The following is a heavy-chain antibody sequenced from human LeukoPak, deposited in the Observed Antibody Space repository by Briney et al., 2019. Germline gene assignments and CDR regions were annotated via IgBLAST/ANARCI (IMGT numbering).Heavy chain of an antibody. Sequence: SETLSLTCAVYGGSFSGYYWSWIRQPPGKGLEWIGEINHSGSTNYNPSLKSRVTISVDTSKNQFSLRLSSVTAADTAVYYCARDFWSGYYPYYFDYWGQGTLVTVSS. D-gene: IGHD3-3*01. CDR2: INHSGST. V-gene: IGHV4-34*01. CDR1: GGSFSGYY. CDR3: ARDFWSGYYPYYFDY. J-gene: IGHJ4*02.